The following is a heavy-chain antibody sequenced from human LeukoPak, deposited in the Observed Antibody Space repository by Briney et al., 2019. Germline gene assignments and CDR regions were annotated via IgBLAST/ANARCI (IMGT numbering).Heavy chain of an antibody. CDR2: INPNSGGT. D-gene: IGHD1-7*01. CDR1: GYTFTGYY. CDR3: ARFGPPITGTTD. Sequence: ASVKVSRKASGYTFTGYYMHWVRQAPGQGLEWMGWINPNSGGTNYAQKFQGRATMTRDTSISTAYMELSRLRSDDTAVYYCARFGPPITGTTDWGQGTLVAVSS. J-gene: IGHJ4*02. V-gene: IGHV1-2*02.